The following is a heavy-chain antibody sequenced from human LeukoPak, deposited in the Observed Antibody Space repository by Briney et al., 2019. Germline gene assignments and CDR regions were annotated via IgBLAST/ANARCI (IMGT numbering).Heavy chain of an antibody. CDR1: GFTFSSYA. Sequence: PGGSLRLSCAASGFTFSSYAMSWVRQAPGKGLEWVSAISGSGSSTYYADSVKGRFTISRDNSKNTLYLQMNSLRAEDTAVYYCAKRGLSFGSGTFDYWGQGTLVTVSS. CDR3: AKRGLSFGSGTFDY. J-gene: IGHJ4*02. V-gene: IGHV3-23*01. D-gene: IGHD3-10*01. CDR2: ISGSGSST.